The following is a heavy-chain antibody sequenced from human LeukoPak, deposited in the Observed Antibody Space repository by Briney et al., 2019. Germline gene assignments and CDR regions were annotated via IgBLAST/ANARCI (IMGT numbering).Heavy chain of an antibody. J-gene: IGHJ4*02. Sequence: ASVKVSCSASGSTFTSFGISWVRQAPGQGLEWMGWISGYNDNTNYAKKFQGRVTMTTDTSTSTAYMELRSLRSDDTAVYYCARDGTTTEDYWGQGTLVTVSS. CDR3: ARDGTTTEDY. D-gene: IGHD1/OR15-1a*01. CDR1: GSTFTSFG. V-gene: IGHV1-18*01. CDR2: ISGYNDNT.